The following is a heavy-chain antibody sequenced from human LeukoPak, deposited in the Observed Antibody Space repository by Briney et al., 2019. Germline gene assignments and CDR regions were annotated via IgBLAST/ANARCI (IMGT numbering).Heavy chain of an antibody. CDR1: GFTFRTFA. CDR3: SKDGRTRGGGMDV. Sequence: PGGSLRLSCAASGFTFRTFAMNWVRQAPGQGLEWVSSISDDGSSTNYADSVKGRFTISRDNTKNTLYPRMNSLQAEDMAIYYRSKDGRTRGGGMDVWGQGTPVTVSS. V-gene: IGHV3-23*01. CDR2: ISDDGSST. J-gene: IGHJ6*02.